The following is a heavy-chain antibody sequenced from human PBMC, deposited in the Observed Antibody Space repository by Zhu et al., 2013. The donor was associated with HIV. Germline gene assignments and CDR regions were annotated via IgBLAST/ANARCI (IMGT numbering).Heavy chain of an antibody. CDR2: FNPEDAAT. CDR3: ATDLFRGMMTFGGLIVINDH. V-gene: IGHV1-24*01. D-gene: IGHD3-16*02. Sequence: QVQLIQSGAEVKKPGASVKVSCKVSGYSLKELSMHWVRQAPGKGLEWMGGFNPEDAATMYAQQFQGRVTMTEDTSTDTAYMELSSLRSDDTAVYYCATDLFRGMMTFGGLIVINDHWGQGTLVTVSS. CDR1: GYSLKELS. J-gene: IGHJ4*02.